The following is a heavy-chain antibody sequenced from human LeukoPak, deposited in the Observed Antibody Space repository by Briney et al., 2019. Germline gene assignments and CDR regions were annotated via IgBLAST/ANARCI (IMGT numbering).Heavy chain of an antibody. D-gene: IGHD2-8*01. V-gene: IGHV3-23*01. CDR3: AKPGSISRYCTNGLCYDFDY. CDR2: ISGSGGNT. J-gene: IGHJ4*02. CDR1: GFTFSSYA. Sequence: GGSLRLSCAASGFTFSSYAMSWVRQAPGKGLEWVSAISGSGGNTYYADSVKGRFTISRDNSKNTLYLQMNSLRAEDTAVYYCAKPGSISRYCTNGLCYDFDYWGQGTLVTVSS.